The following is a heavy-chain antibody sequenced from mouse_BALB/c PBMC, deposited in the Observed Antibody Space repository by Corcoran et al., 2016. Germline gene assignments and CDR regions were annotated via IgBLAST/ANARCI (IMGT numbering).Heavy chain of an antibody. J-gene: IGHJ2*01. Sequence: DVQVQESGPGLVKPSQSLSLTCSVPGYSITSCYYWNWIRQFPGNKLEWMGYISYAGSNNYNPSLKNLISNTRDTSKNQFFLKLNSVTTEDTATYYCARDYYGSSYFDYWGQGTTLTVSS. CDR2: ISYAGSN. CDR1: GYSITSCYY. CDR3: ARDYYGSSYFDY. V-gene: IGHV3-6*02. D-gene: IGHD1-1*01.